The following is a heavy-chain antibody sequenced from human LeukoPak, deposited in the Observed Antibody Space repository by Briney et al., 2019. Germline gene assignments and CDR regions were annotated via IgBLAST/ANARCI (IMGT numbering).Heavy chain of an antibody. D-gene: IGHD6-19*01. J-gene: IGHJ4*02. V-gene: IGHV4-34*01. CDR3: ARHLYSSGWYYFDY. CDR2: IYYSGST. CDR1: GGSFSGYY. Sequence: SETLSLTCAVYGGSFSGYYWSWIRQPPGKGLEWIGSIYYSGSTYYNPSLKSRVTISVDTSKNQFSLKLSSVTAADTAVYYCARHLYSSGWYYFDYWGQGTLVTVSS.